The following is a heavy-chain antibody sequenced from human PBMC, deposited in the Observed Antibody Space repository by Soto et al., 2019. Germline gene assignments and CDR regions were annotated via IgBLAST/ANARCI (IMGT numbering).Heavy chain of an antibody. Sequence: ELQVLESGGGLVQSGGSLRLSCAASGFTFNQYAMNWVRQAPGKGLDWVSAISGAGGVTEYADSVQGRFTISRDNSKKTVYRDMNSLRVEDTAIYYCARGGCARSSCSCDWWGQGTLVTVS. J-gene: IGHJ4*02. CDR1: GFTFNQYA. D-gene: IGHD6-13*01. CDR2: ISGAGGVT. CDR3: ARGGCARSSCSCDW. V-gene: IGHV3-23*01.